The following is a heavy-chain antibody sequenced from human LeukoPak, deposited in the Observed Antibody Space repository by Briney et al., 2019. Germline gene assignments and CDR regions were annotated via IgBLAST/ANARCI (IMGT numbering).Heavy chain of an antibody. CDR1: GFTFSSYS. CDR3: ARDWNDRSLDY. V-gene: IGHV3-48*01. Sequence: GGSLRLSCAASGFTFSSYSMNWVRQAPGKGLEWVSYISSSSSTIYYADSVKGRFTISRDNAKNSLYLQMNSLRAEDTAVYYCARDWNDRSLDYWGQGTLVTVSS. D-gene: IGHD1-1*01. J-gene: IGHJ4*02. CDR2: ISSSSSTI.